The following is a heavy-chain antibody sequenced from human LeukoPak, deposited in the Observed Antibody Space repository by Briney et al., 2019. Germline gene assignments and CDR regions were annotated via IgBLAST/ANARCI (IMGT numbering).Heavy chain of an antibody. V-gene: IGHV3-23*01. CDR3: ATGAYFDH. CDR1: GFAFSRYG. J-gene: IGHJ4*02. CDR2: ISDTGGST. Sequence: GGSLRLSCAASGFAFSRYGMTWVRQAPGKGLEWVSTISDTGGSTYYPDSVKDRFTISRDNSKDTLYLQMNGLRAEDTAIYYCATGAYFDHWGQGTLVTVSS.